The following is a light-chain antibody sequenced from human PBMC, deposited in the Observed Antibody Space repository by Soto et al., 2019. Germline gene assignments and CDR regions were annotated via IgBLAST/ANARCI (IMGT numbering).Light chain of an antibody. CDR2: DAS. V-gene: IGKV3-15*01. J-gene: IGKJ2*01. Sequence: IVMTHSPATLSLSPWYRSTLSFRASQTIDNTLAWYQRKPGQAPRLLIYDASTRATGVPARFSGSGSGTDFTLTISSLQSEDFAVYYCQHYNYWPYTFGQGTKVDIK. CDR1: QTIDNT. CDR3: QHYNYWPYT.